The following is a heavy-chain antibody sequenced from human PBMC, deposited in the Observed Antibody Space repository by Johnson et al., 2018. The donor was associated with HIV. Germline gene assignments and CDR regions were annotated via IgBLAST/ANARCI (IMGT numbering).Heavy chain of an antibody. CDR2: ISYDGNSK. CDR1: GFIFSSYS. V-gene: IGHV3-30*04. CDR3: ARALRDAFDI. D-gene: IGHD4-17*01. Sequence: QVQLVESGGGVVQPGRSLRLSCAASGFIFSSYSMHWVRQAPGRGLEWVAVISYDGNSKYYADSVRGRFTIYRDNSKNALFLQMNSLRAEDTSLYYCARALRDAFDIWGQGTMVTVSS. J-gene: IGHJ3*02.